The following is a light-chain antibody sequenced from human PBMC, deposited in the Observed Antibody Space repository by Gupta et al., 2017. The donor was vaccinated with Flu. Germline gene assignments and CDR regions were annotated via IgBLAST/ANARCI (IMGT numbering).Light chain of an antibody. J-gene: IGLJ3*02. Sequence: QRVTISCAGSSSNIGKNYVYWYQKLPGTAPKVLIYMNNQRPAGVPDRFSGSKSGTAASLAISGRRAEEEADYYCAAGEYSRVGVFGGGTKLTVL. CDR3: AAGEYSRVGV. V-gene: IGLV1-47*01. CDR1: SSNIGKNY. CDR2: MNN.